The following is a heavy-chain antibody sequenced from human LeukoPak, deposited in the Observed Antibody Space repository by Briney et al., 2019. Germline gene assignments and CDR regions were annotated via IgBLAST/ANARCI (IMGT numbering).Heavy chain of an antibody. CDR3: ASSRGNYGSGSYLC. V-gene: IGHV1-46*01. CDR1: GYTFTSYY. CDR2: INPSGGST. Sequence: ASVKVSCKASGYTFTSYYMHWVRQAPGQGLEWMGIINPSGGSTSYAQKFQGRVTMTRDTSISTAYMELSRLRSDDTAVYYCASSRGNYGSGSYLCWGQGTLVTVSS. D-gene: IGHD3-10*01. J-gene: IGHJ4*02.